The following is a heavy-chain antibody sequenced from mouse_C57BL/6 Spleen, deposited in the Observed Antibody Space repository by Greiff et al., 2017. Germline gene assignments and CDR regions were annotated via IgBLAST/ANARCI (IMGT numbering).Heavy chain of an antibody. D-gene: IGHD4-1*01. Sequence: QVQLKESGAELAKPGASVKLSCKASGYTFTSYWMHWVEQRPGQGLEWIGYINPSSGYTKYNQKFKDKATLTADKSSSTAYMQLSSLTYEDSAVXYCARGGDWDDYFDYWGQGTTLTVSS. CDR3: ARGGDWDDYFDY. J-gene: IGHJ2*01. V-gene: IGHV1-7*01. CDR1: GYTFTSYW. CDR2: INPSSGYT.